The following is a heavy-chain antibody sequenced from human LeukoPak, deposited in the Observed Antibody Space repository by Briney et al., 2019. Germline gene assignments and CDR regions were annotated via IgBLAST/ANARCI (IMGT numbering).Heavy chain of an antibody. CDR1: GGSISSYY. V-gene: IGHV4-59*08. CDR2: IYYSGSA. CDR3: ARSPKAARTKFDY. Sequence: SETLSLTCTVSGGSISSYYWSWIRQPPGKGLEWIGYIYYSGSANYNPSLKSRVTISVDTSKNQFSLKLSSVTAADTAVYYCARSPKAARTKFDYWGQGTLVTVSS. D-gene: IGHD6-6*01. J-gene: IGHJ4*02.